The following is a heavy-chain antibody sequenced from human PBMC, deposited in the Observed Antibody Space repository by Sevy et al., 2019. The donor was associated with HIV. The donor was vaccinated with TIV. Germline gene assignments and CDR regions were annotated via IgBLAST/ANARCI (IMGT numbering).Heavy chain of an antibody. J-gene: IGHJ4*02. Sequence: GGSLRLSCEVSGFTVSSKFMSWVRQAPGKGLEWVSVLQSGGSTHYADSVKGRLTISRDNFKNTLYLLMNNLRPEDTATYYCTRSLAAGFFVTFDHWGQGAPVTVSS. V-gene: IGHV3-53*01. CDR2: LQSGGST. CDR3: TRSLAAGFFVTFDH. CDR1: GFTVSSKF. D-gene: IGHD2-21*02.